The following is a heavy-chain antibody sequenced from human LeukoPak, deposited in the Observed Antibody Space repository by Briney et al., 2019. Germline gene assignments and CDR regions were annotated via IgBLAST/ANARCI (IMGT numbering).Heavy chain of an antibody. Sequence: ASVKVSCKASGYTFTSYYMHWVRQAPGQGLEWMGWINPNSGGTNYAQKFQGRVTMTRDTSISTAYMELSRLRSDDTAVYYCARDRYSYGVLHVWGKGTTVTVSS. CDR1: GYTFTSYY. V-gene: IGHV1-2*02. J-gene: IGHJ6*04. D-gene: IGHD5-18*01. CDR3: ARDRYSYGVLHV. CDR2: INPNSGGT.